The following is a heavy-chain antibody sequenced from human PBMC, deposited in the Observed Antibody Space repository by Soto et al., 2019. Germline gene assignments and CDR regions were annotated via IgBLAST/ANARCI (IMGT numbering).Heavy chain of an antibody. CDR1: VGSISSSNW. D-gene: IGHD3-22*01. Sequence: PSETLSLTCAVSVGSISSSNWWSWVRQPPGKGLEWIGEIYHSGSTNYNPSLKSRVTISVDTSKNQFSLKLTSVTAADTAVYYCAGSGYYHNSGMDVWGQGTTVTVSS. CDR3: AGSGYYHNSGMDV. V-gene: IGHV4-4*02. J-gene: IGHJ6*02. CDR2: IYHSGST.